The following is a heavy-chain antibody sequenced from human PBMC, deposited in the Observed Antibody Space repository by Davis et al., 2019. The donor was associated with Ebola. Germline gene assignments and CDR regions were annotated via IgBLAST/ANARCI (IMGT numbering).Heavy chain of an antibody. CDR3: ARGTTAEKAFDI. V-gene: IGHV5-51*01. D-gene: IGHD4-11*01. Sequence: GESLKISCKGSENSFTNYWIGWVRQMPGKGLEWIGIIYPGDSETRYRPSFQGQVTISADKSITTAYLQWRRLKASDTAMYYCARGTTAEKAFDIWGQGTMVTVSS. J-gene: IGHJ3*02. CDR1: ENSFTNYW. CDR2: IYPGDSET.